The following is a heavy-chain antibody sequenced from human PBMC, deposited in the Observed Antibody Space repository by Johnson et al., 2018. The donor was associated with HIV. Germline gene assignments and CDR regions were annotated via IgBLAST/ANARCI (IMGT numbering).Heavy chain of an antibody. CDR2: INWNGGST. CDR3: AKDKQPGNGRYDALDI. CDR1: GFTFSNYA. D-gene: IGHD1-1*01. J-gene: IGHJ3*02. V-gene: IGHV3-NL1*01. Sequence: QMQLVESGGGVVQPGRSLRLSCAASGFTFSNYAMHWVRQAPGPGLEWVSGINWNGGSTGHADSVKGRFTISRDNSKNTLYLQMNSLRAEDTAVYSCAKDKQPGNGRYDALDIWGQVTTVIVSS.